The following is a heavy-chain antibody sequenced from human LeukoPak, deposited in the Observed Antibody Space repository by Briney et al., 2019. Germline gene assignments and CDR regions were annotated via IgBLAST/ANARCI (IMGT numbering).Heavy chain of an antibody. V-gene: IGHV1-2*02. CDR2: MNPKNGDT. J-gene: IGHJ4*02. CDR3: ARGLSSGWFGDY. CDR1: GYTFTGYY. Sequence: SVKVSCKASGYTFTGYYIHLIRQAPGQGLEWMGWMNPKNGDTYFAQNFQGRLTMPRDTAINTAYMELSSLTSDDTAVYFCARGLSSGWFGDYWGQGTLVTVSS. D-gene: IGHD6-19*01.